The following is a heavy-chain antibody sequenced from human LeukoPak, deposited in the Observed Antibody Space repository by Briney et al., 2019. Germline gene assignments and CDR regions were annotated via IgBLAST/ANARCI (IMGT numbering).Heavy chain of an antibody. CDR1: GGSISSSNW. D-gene: IGHD3-10*01. CDR2: IYHSGST. J-gene: IGHJ4*01. V-gene: IGHV4-4*02. Sequence: PLETLSLTCAVSGGSISSSNWWSWVRQPPGKGLEWIGEIYHSGSTNYNPSLKSRVTISVDKSKNQFSLKLSSVTAADTAVYYCARAPLGDYYGSGSVIDYWGQGTLVTVSS. CDR3: ARAPLGDYYGSGSVIDY.